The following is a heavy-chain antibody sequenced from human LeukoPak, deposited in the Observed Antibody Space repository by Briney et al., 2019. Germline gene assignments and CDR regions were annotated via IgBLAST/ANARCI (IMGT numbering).Heavy chain of an antibody. CDR1: GFTVSSNY. Sequence: PGGSLRLSCAASGFTVSSNYINWVRQAPGKGLEWVSVIYSDGSTNYADSVKGRFTISRDKSKNMLYLQMNSLRVEDTAVYYCARVYSSSWYSDYWGQGTLVTVSS. CDR3: ARVYSSSWYSDY. V-gene: IGHV3-53*01. D-gene: IGHD6-13*01. J-gene: IGHJ4*02. CDR2: IYSDGST.